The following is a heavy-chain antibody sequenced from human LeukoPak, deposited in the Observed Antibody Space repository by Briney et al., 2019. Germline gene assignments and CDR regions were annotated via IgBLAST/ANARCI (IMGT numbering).Heavy chain of an antibody. V-gene: IGHV3-53*01. Sequence: GGSLRLSCAASGFTVSSNSMSWVRQAPGKGLEWVSVIYSGGNTYYADSVKGRFTISGDNSKNTLYLQMNSLRAEDTAVYYCARVGGSSYNYWGQGTLVTVSS. D-gene: IGHD1-26*01. CDR1: GFTVSSNS. CDR3: ARVGGSSYNY. J-gene: IGHJ4*02. CDR2: IYSGGNT.